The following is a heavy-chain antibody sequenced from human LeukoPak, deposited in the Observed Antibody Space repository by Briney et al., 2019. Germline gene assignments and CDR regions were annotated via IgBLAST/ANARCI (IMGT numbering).Heavy chain of an antibody. CDR1: GFTFSSYA. CDR3: ARETYYYDSSGYSPDAFDI. J-gene: IGHJ3*02. Sequence: GGSLRLSCAASGFTFSSYAMSWVRQAPGKGLEWVSAISGSGGSTYYADSVKGRFTISRDNSKNTLYLQMNSLRAEDTAVYYCARETYYYDSSGYSPDAFDIWGQGTMVTVSS. D-gene: IGHD3-22*01. CDR2: ISGSGGST. V-gene: IGHV3-23*01.